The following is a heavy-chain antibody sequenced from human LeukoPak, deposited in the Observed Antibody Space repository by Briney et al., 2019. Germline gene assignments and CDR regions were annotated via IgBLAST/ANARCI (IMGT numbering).Heavy chain of an antibody. V-gene: IGHV3-66*01. CDR3: ARGGTYYYDSSGYYD. Sequence: PGGSLRLSCAASGFTVSSKYMSWVRQAPGKGLEWVSVIYSGGDTYYADSVKGRFTISRDNSKNTLYLQMNSLRGEDTAVYYCARGGTYYYDSSGYYDWGQGTLVTVSS. CDR1: GFTVSSKY. CDR2: IYSGGDT. D-gene: IGHD3-22*01. J-gene: IGHJ4*02.